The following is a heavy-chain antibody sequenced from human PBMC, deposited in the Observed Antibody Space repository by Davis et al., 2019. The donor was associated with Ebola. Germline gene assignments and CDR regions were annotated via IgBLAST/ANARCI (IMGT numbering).Heavy chain of an antibody. CDR2: ISLDGGNK. V-gene: IGHV3-30-3*02. Sequence: GGSLRLSCAASGFTFSRYSMHWVRQAPGKGLEWVAVISLDGGNKYYADSVKGRFTISRDNSKKTLYLQMNSLRAEDTAVYYCAKSGLSFGVVKYHYGMDVWGKGTTVTVSS. J-gene: IGHJ6*04. CDR3: AKSGLSFGVVKYHYGMDV. D-gene: IGHD3-3*01. CDR1: GFTFSRYS.